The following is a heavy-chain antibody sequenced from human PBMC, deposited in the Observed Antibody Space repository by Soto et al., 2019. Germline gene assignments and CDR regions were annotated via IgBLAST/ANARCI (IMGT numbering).Heavy chain of an antibody. V-gene: IGHV1-69*01. Sequence: QVQRVQSGAEVKKPGYSVKVSCKASGGTFSSYAISWVRQAPGQGLEWMGGNIPIFGRANYAQKFQVRVTITADESTSTAYMELSSRRAEDTAVYYCARHFGYCTGGSCYWGGWFDPWGQGTLVTVSS. CDR1: GGTFSSYA. J-gene: IGHJ5*02. CDR3: ARHFGYCTGGSCYWGGWFDP. CDR2: NIPIFGRA. D-gene: IGHD2-15*01.